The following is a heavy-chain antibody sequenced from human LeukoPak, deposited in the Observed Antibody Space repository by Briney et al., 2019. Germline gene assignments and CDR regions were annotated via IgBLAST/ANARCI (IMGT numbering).Heavy chain of an antibody. D-gene: IGHD1-26*01. J-gene: IGHJ4*02. V-gene: IGHV3-43D*03. CDR1: GFTFHSYW. CDR3: AKDISRGYSGSYKGGFDY. Sequence: GGSLRLSCAASGFTFHSYWICWGRQPPGRGLGWASLISWDGGSTYYADSVKSRFTISRDNSKNSLYLQMNSLRAEDTALYYCAKDISRGYSGSYKGGFDYWGQGTLVTVSS. CDR2: ISWDGGST.